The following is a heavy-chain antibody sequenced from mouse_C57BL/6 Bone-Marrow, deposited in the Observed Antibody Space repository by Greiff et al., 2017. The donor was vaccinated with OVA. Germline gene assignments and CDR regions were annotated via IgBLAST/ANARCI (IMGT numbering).Heavy chain of an antibody. D-gene: IGHD1-1*01. J-gene: IGHJ4*01. CDR3: ARPNYCSSYYAMDY. Sequence: VQLQQSGAELARPGASVKLSCKASGYTFTSYGISWVKQRTGQGLEWIGEIYPRSGNTYYNEKFKGKATLTADKSSSTSYMELRSLTSEDSSVYFCARPNYCSSYYAMDYWGQGTSVTVSS. CDR2: IYPRSGNT. CDR1: GYTFTSYG. V-gene: IGHV1-81*01.